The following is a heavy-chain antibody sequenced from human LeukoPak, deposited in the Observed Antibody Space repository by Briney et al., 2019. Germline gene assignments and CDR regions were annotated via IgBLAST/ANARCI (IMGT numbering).Heavy chain of an antibody. J-gene: IGHJ5*02. D-gene: IGHD3-10*01. V-gene: IGHV4-39*07. CDR2: IYYSGVS. CDR1: GGSIISSSFW. Sequence: SETLSLTCTVSGGSIISSSFWWGWIRQPPGKGLEWIGSIYYSGVSYYNTSLKGRVTISVDTSKNQFSLKLSSVTAADTAVYYCARDSGSGTFTWGQGTLVTVSS. CDR3: ARDSGSGTFT.